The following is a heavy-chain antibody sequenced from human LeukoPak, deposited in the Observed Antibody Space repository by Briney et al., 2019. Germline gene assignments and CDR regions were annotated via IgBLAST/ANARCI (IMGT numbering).Heavy chain of an antibody. J-gene: IGHJ4*02. CDR2: IYYNGDT. CDR3: ANLPEGSGSYSFGIDY. CDR1: GGSISSRSYY. D-gene: IGHD3-10*01. V-gene: IGHV4-39*01. Sequence: PSETLSLTCTVSGGSISSRSYYWGWIRQPPGKGLEWIGSIYYNGDTYYNPSLKSRVTISVDTSKNQFSLKLSSVTAADTAVYYCANLPEGSGSYSFGIDYWGQGTLVIVS.